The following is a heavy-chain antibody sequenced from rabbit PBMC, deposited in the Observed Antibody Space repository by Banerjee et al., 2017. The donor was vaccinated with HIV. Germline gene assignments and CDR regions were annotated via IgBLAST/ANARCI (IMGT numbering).Heavy chain of an antibody. Sequence: QEPLKESGGRLVTPGGSLTLSCKASGLTISSSYMTWVRQAPGEGLEYIGFINTGDTTYYASWVNGRFTISSHNAQNTLYLQLNSLTAADTATYSCVRGDLRGPGTLVTVS. J-gene: IGHJ6*01. CDR2: INTGDTT. V-gene: IGHV1S29*01. CDR3: VRGDL. CDR1: GLTISSSY.